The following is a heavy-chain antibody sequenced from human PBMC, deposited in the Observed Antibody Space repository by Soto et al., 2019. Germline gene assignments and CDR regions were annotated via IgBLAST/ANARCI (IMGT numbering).Heavy chain of an antibody. D-gene: IGHD6-19*01. J-gene: IGHJ4*02. CDR2: ISGSGGST. CDR1: GFTFSSYA. V-gene: IGHV3-23*01. Sequence: GGSLSLSCTASGFTFSSYAMNWVRQAPGKGLEWVSVISGSGGSTYYADSVKGRFTISRDNSKNKLYLQMNSLRAEDTAVYYCASRTSGWYFDYWGQGTLVTVPQ. CDR3: ASRTSGWYFDY.